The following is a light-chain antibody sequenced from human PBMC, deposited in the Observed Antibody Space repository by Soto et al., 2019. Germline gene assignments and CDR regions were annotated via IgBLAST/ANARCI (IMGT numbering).Light chain of an antibody. Sequence: EVVLTQSPSTLSLSPGERATLSCRASQSISNNYLAWYQHRPGQAPRLLIYGASKRATGIPDRFSGSGSGTVVTLTISGLEPEDFAVYYCQQYGSSPRYTFGQGTKLEI. CDR2: GAS. V-gene: IGKV3-20*01. CDR1: QSISNNY. CDR3: QQYGSSPRYT. J-gene: IGKJ2*01.